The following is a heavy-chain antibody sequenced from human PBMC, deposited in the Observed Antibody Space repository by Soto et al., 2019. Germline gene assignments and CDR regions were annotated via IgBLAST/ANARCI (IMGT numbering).Heavy chain of an antibody. CDR3: ARDHRPSPYGMDV. V-gene: IGHV3-53*01. J-gene: IGHJ6*02. CDR2: IYSGGST. Sequence: EVQLVESGGGLIQPGGSLRLSCAASGFTVSSNYMSWVRQAPGKGLEWVSVIYSGGSTYYADSVKGRFAISRDNSKNTLYLQMNSLRAEATAVYYCARDHRPSPYGMDVWGQGTTVTVSS. CDR1: GFTVSSNY.